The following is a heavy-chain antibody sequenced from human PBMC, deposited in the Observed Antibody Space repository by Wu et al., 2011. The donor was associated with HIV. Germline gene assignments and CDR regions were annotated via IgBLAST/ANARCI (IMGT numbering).Heavy chain of an antibody. Sequence: QIQLVQSGAEVKKPGSSVKVSCKASGGTFSRYAISWVRQAPGHGLEWMGEIIPLSGTAKYAQKFRGRVTITTDDSTSTGYMELTSRRSEDTAVYYCASQNPDLVVVVAATHAPDAFDIWGQGTMVTVSS. CDR1: GGTFSRYA. J-gene: IGHJ3*02. V-gene: IGHV1-69*05. CDR3: ASQNPDLVVVVAATHAPDAFDI. CDR2: IIPLSGTA. D-gene: IGHD2-15*01.